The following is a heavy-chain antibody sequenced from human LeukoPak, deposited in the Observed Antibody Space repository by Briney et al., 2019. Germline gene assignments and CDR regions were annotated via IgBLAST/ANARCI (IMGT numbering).Heavy chain of an antibody. CDR3: ARALYDFWSVGWHFDL. J-gene: IGHJ2*01. CDR2: MNPNSGNT. D-gene: IGHD3-3*01. CDR1: GYTFASYD. Sequence: ASVKVSCKASGYTFASYDINWVRQATGQGLEWMGWMNPNSGNTGYAQKFRDRVTMTRNTSISTAYMELSSLRSEDTAVYYCARALYDFWSVGWHFDLWGRGTLVTVSS. V-gene: IGHV1-8*01.